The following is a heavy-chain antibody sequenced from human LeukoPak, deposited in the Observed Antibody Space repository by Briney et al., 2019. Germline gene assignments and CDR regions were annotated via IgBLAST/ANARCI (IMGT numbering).Heavy chain of an antibody. V-gene: IGHV4-61*01. CDR1: GGSISSSSYY. CDR2: IHYSGST. Sequence: SETLSLTCTVSGGSISSSSYYWSWIRQPPGKGLEWIGYIHYSGSTNYNPSLKSRVTISVDTSKNQFSLKLSSVTAADTAVYYCARDRHGDYDILTGTEGYYFDYWGQGTLVTVSS. D-gene: IGHD3-9*01. J-gene: IGHJ4*02. CDR3: ARDRHGDYDILTGTEGYYFDY.